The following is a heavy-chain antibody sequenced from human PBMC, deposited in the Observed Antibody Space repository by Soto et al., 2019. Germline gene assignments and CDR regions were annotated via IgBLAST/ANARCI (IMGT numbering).Heavy chain of an antibody. D-gene: IGHD6-13*01. CDR1: GFNLNTYG. CDR3: AKDQKGQPGNWFDP. J-gene: IGHJ5*02. Sequence: GGSLRLSCVASGFNLNTYGIYWVRQAPGKGLQWVAQILYDGSKKHYADSVKGRFTISRDNSKNTLYLQMNSLRAEDTAVYYCAKDQKGQPGNWFDPWGQGTLVTVSS. V-gene: IGHV3-30*18. CDR2: ILYDGSKK.